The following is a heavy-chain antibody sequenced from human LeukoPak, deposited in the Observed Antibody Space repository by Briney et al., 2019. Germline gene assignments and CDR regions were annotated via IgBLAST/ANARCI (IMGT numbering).Heavy chain of an antibody. Sequence: PGRSLRLSCAASGFTFSSYAMSWVRQAPGKGLEWVSAISGSGGSTYYADSVKGRFTISRDNSKNTLYLQMNSLRAEDTAVYYCASEGVRFLEWYPYWGQGTLVTVSS. CDR2: ISGSGGST. D-gene: IGHD3-3*01. CDR3: ASEGVRFLEWYPY. J-gene: IGHJ4*02. CDR1: GFTFSSYA. V-gene: IGHV3-23*01.